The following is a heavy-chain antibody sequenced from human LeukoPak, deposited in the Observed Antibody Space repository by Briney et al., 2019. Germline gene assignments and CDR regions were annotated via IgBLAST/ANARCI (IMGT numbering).Heavy chain of an antibody. CDR2: IYRSGNT. V-gene: IGHV4-4*02. CDR3: ARNGGDSDFDY. Sequence: SGTLSLTCAVSGDSISSSNWWTWVRQPPGKGLEWIGEIYRSGNTNYNPSLKSRVTMSVDKSKNQFSLNLNSVTAADTAVHYCARNGGDSDFDYWGQGTLVTVSS. D-gene: IGHD2-21*01. J-gene: IGHJ4*02. CDR1: GDSISSSNW.